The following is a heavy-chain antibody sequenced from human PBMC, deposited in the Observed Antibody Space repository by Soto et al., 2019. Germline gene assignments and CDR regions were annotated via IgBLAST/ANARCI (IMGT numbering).Heavy chain of an antibody. Sequence: ASVKVSCKASGYTFIDYYMHWVRQAPGQGFEWMGRISPKSGGTNNEKKFQGRVTITWATSLKTAYMELRSLISEDTAVYYCARPPGYISDWYYFDLWGQGTLVTVSS. CDR1: GYTFIDYY. V-gene: IGHV1-2*02. D-gene: IGHD3-9*01. CDR3: ARPPGYISDWYYFDL. CDR2: ISPKSGGT. J-gene: IGHJ4*02.